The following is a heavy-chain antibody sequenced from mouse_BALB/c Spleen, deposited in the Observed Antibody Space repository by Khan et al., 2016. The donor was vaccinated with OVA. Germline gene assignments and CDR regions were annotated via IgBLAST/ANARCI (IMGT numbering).Heavy chain of an antibody. V-gene: IGHV1-31*01. Sequence: VQLKQSGPELMKPGASLKISCKASGYSFTTYYIHWVIQRHGNSLEWIGYIVPFSGDSTPTQKFTGQATLTVDKSSSTAYIHLSNLTTEDSAVYNCTRYCYVAWFTYWGQGTLVTVSA. CDR2: IVPFSGDS. CDR1: GYSFTTYY. CDR3: TRYCYVAWFTY. J-gene: IGHJ3*01. D-gene: IGHD2-12*01.